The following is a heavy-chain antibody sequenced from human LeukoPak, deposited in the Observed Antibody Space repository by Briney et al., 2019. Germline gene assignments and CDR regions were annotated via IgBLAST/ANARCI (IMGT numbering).Heavy chain of an antibody. CDR1: GGSISSCY. CDR3: AGTGGGYLNYFDY. D-gene: IGHD3-22*01. J-gene: IGHJ4*02. CDR2: IYYSGST. Sequence: PSETLSLTSTVSGGSISSCYWSWIRQPPGKGLEWIGYIYYSGSTNYNPSLKSRVTISVDTSKNQFSLKLSSVTAADTAVYYCAGTGGGYLNYFDYWGQGTLVTVSS. V-gene: IGHV4-59*01.